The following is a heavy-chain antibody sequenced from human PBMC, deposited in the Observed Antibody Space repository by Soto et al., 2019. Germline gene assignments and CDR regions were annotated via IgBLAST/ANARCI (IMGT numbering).Heavy chain of an antibody. D-gene: IGHD4-4*01. V-gene: IGHV4-31*03. Sequence: PSETLSLTCTVSGGSISSGGYYWSWIRQHPGKGLEWIGYIYYSGSTYYNPSLKSRVTISVDTSKNQFSLKLSSVTAADTAVYYCARRAVTTRGYYYYGMDVWGQGTTVTVS. CDR1: GGSISSGGYY. J-gene: IGHJ6*02. CDR2: IYYSGST. CDR3: ARRAVTTRGYYYYGMDV.